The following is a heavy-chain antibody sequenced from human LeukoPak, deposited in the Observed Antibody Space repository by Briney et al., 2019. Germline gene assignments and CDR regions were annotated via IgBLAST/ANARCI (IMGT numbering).Heavy chain of an antibody. CDR3: ARKAEDSSVYFDL. J-gene: IGHJ2*01. CDR1: GGSFTSSSFY. CDR2: MYYSGST. V-gene: IGHV4-39*07. Sequence: SETLSLTCSVSGGSFTSSSFYWGWIRQPPGKGLEWIGSMYYSGSTYYNPSLKSRVTISVDTSKNQFSLKLSSVTAADTAVYYCARKAEDSSVYFDLWGRGTLVTVSS. D-gene: IGHD3-22*01.